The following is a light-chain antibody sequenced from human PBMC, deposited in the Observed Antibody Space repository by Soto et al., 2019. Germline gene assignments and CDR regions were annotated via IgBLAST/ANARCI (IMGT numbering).Light chain of an antibody. V-gene: IGLV2-14*01. Sequence: QSALTQPASVSGSPGQSITISCTGTSSDVGGYNYVSWYQQHPGKAPKLMIYEVSNRPSGVSNRFSGSKSGNTDSLTISGLQAEDEADYYCSSYTSSSPHVFGTGTKLTV. CDR1: SSDVGGYNY. J-gene: IGLJ1*01. CDR3: SSYTSSSPHV. CDR2: EVS.